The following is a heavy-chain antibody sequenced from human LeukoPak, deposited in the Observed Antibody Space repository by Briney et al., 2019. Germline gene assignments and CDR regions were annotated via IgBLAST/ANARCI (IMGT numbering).Heavy chain of an antibody. CDR1: GGSISSYY. V-gene: IGHV4-59*01. Sequence: SETLSLTCTVSGGSISSYYWSWIRQPPGKGLEWIGYIYYSGSTNYNPSLKSRVTISVDTTKNQFSLKLSSVTAADTAVYYCARGSHSYGYHFDFWGQGTLFTVSP. CDR3: ARGSHSYGYHFDF. CDR2: IYYSGST. D-gene: IGHD5-18*01. J-gene: IGHJ4*02.